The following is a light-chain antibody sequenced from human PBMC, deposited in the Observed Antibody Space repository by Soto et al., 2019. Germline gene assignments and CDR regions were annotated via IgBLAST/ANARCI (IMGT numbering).Light chain of an antibody. J-gene: IGKJ1*01. CDR1: QSVSSN. Sequence: EIVMTQSPATLSVSPGERATLSCRASQSVSSNLAWYQQKPGQAPRLLIYGASTRAPGIPARFSGSGSGTEFTLTIRSLQSEDFGVYYCQQYNNWPRTFGQGTKVDIK. CDR3: QQYNNWPRT. CDR2: GAS. V-gene: IGKV3-15*01.